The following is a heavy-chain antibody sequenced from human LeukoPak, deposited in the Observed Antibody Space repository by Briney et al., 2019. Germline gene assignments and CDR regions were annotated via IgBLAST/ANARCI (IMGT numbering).Heavy chain of an antibody. CDR3: ARDRGNYFDY. V-gene: IGHV4-59*01. CDR2: ISYSGTT. CDR1: GGSISRYY. J-gene: IGHJ4*02. Sequence: SETLSLTCTVSGGSISRYYWSWSRQPPAKGLEWIGYISYSGTTNYNPSLKSRVTISVAPSKNQFSLKLRSVTAPDTAVYYCARDRGNYFDYWGQGTLVTVSS. D-gene: IGHD6-13*01.